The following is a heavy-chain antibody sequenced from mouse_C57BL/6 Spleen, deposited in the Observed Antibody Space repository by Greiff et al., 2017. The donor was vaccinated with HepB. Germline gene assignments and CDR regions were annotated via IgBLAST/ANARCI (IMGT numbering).Heavy chain of an antibody. CDR3: ARDGDTGFAY. D-gene: IGHD2-3*01. V-gene: IGHV5-17*01. CDR2: ISSGSSTI. CDR1: GFTFSDYG. J-gene: IGHJ3*01. Sequence: EVQRVESGGGLVKPGGSLKLSCAASGFTFSDYGMHWVRQAPEKGLEWVAYISSGSSTIYYADTVKGRFTISRDNAKNTLFLQMTSLRSEDTAMYYCARDGDTGFAYWGQGTLVTVSA.